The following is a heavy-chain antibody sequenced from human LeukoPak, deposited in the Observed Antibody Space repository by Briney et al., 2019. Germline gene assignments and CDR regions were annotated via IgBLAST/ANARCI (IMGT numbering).Heavy chain of an antibody. J-gene: IGHJ4*02. CDR2: VYYTGST. CDR1: GGSISNYY. CDR3: ARGSQRITVFGVVTDY. V-gene: IGHV4-59*01. Sequence: SETLSLTCTVSGGSISNYYWSWIRQPPGKGLEWIGYVYYTGSTNYNPSLKSRVTISVDTSKNHFSLELSSVTAADTAVYYCARGSQRITVFGVVTDYWGQGTLVTLSS. D-gene: IGHD3-3*01.